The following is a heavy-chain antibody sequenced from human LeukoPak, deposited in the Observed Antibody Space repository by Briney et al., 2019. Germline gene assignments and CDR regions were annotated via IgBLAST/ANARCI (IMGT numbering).Heavy chain of an antibody. V-gene: IGHV4-61*01. CDR2: IFYSGST. CDR1: GYSISSGYY. CDR3: ARGPAFDY. J-gene: IGHJ4*02. Sequence: PSETLSLTCTVSGYSISSGYYWGWIRQPPGKGLEWIGYIFYSGSTKYNPSLKSPVTISLDTSKNQFSLRLSSVTAADTAVYYCARGPAFDYWGQGTLVTVSS.